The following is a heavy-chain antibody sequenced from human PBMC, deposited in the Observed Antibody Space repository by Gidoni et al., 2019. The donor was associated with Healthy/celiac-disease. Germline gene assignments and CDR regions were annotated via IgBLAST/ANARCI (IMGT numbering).Heavy chain of an antibody. Sequence: EVQLVESGVGLVKPGGSLRLSCAASGFTFSSYSMNWVRQAPGKGLEWISSISSSSSYIYYADSVKGRFTISRDNAKNSLYLQMNSLRAEDTAVYYCARSLYGTGAFDIWGQGTMVTVSS. CDR1: GFTFSSYS. J-gene: IGHJ3*02. V-gene: IGHV3-21*01. D-gene: IGHD1-1*01. CDR2: ISSSSSYI. CDR3: ARSLYGTGAFDI.